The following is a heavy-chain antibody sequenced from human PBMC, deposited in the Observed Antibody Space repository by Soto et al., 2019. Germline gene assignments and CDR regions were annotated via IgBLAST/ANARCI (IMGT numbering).Heavy chain of an antibody. Sequence: SDTLSLTCTVSGGSVSRGSYYWSWIRQPPEKGLEWIGYIYYSGSTNYNPSLKSRVTISVDTSKNQFSLKLSSVTAADTAVYYCARRSGHTTTNSYYYGMDVWGQGTTVTVSS. J-gene: IGHJ6*02. CDR2: IYYSGST. D-gene: IGHD5-12*01. V-gene: IGHV4-61*01. CDR1: GGSVSRGSYY. CDR3: ARRSGHTTTNSYYYGMDV.